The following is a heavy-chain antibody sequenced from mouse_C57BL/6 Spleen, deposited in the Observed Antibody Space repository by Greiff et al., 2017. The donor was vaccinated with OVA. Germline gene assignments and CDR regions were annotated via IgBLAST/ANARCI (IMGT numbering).Heavy chain of an antibody. Sequence: EVQLQQSGAELVRPGASVKLSCTASGFNIKDDYMHWVKQRPEQGLEWIGWIDPENGDTEYASKFQGKATITADTSSNTAYLQLSSLTSEDTAVYYCATGTIYLTRYFGYWGQGTTLTVSS. CDR3: ATGTIYLTRYFGY. V-gene: IGHV14-4*01. J-gene: IGHJ2*01. CDR1: GFNIKDDY. CDR2: IDPENGDT. D-gene: IGHD1-1*01.